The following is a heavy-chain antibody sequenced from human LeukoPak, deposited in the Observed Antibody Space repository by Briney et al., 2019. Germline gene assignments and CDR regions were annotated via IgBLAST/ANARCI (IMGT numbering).Heavy chain of an antibody. CDR1: GDSVSRINGA. D-gene: IGHD3-9*01. CDR3: ARDVGTTGWHTYDF. J-gene: IGHJ4*02. CDR2: TFYRTMRYN. V-gene: IGHV6-1*01. Sequence: SDTLSLTCALSGDSVSRINGAGSWIRQSRSRGLEWLGWTFYRTMRYNDYAGSLMGRITISPDTSKNQFSLHVYSVTPEDTAVYYCARDVGTTGWHTYDFWGQGTLVTVSS.